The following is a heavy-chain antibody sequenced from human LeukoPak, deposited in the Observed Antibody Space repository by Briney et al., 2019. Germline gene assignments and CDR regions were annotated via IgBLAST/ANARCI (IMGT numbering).Heavy chain of an antibody. D-gene: IGHD1-14*01. CDR3: ARDIEDAPGPPGY. Sequence: GGSLRLSCAASGFTFSSYSMNWVRQAPGKGLVWVSRINSDGSSTNYADSVKGRFTISRDNSKNTLYLQMNSLRAEDTAVYYCARDIEDAPGPPGYWGQGTLVTVSS. CDR2: INSDGSST. J-gene: IGHJ4*02. CDR1: GFTFSSYS. V-gene: IGHV3-74*01.